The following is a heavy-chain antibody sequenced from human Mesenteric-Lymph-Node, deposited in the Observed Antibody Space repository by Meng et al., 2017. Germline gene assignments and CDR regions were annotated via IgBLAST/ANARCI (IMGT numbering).Heavy chain of an antibody. CDR1: GFTFSSYE. CDR2: ISSSGSTI. V-gene: IGHV3-48*03. CDR3: ARDPRSDSSGSDAFDI. J-gene: IGHJ3*02. Sequence: GGSLRLSCAASGFTFSSYEMNWVRQAPGKGLEWVSYISSSGSTIYYADSVKGRFTISRDNAKNSLYLQMNSLRAEDTAVYYCARDPRSDSSGSDAFDIWGQGTMVTVSS. D-gene: IGHD3-22*01.